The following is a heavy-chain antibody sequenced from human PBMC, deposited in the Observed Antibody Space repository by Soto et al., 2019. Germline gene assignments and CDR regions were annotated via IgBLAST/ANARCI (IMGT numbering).Heavy chain of an antibody. J-gene: IGHJ5*02. D-gene: IGHD2-21*02. V-gene: IGHV1-69*08. CDR3: AREGCGGDCDQGSWFDP. CDR1: GGTFSSYT. CDR2: IIPILGIA. Sequence: QVQLVQSGAKVKKPGSSVKVSCKASGGTFSSYTISWVRQAPGQGLEWMGRIIPILGIANYAQKFQGRVTITADKSTSTAYMELSSLRSEDTAVYYCAREGCGGDCDQGSWFDPWGQGTLVTVSS.